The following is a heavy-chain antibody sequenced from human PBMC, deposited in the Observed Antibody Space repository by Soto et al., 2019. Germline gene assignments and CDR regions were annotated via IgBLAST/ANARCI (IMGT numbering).Heavy chain of an antibody. CDR2: ISGSGGST. D-gene: IGHD6-19*01. CDR1: GFTFSSYA. V-gene: IGHV3-64*04. Sequence: GVSLGLSCSASGFTFSSYAMHWVRQAPGKGLEYVSAISGSGGSTYYADSVKGRFTISRDNSKNTLYLQMNSLRAEDTAVYYCASRSSGWYFDYWGQGTLVTVSS. J-gene: IGHJ4*02. CDR3: ASRSSGWYFDY.